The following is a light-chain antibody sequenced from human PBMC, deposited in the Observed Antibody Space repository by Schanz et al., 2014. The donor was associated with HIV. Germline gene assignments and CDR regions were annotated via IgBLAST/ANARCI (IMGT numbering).Light chain of an antibody. CDR2: NTY. J-gene: IGLJ3*02. CDR3: ATWDDSLNALL. Sequence: QSVLTQPPSASGTPGQRVTISCSGSSSSIKTNAVNWFQQLPGTAPKLLIYNTYHRPSGVPDRFSGSEYGTSASLAISGLQSEDEAEYYCATWDDSLNALLFGGGTKVTVL. V-gene: IGLV1-44*01. CDR1: SSSIKTNA.